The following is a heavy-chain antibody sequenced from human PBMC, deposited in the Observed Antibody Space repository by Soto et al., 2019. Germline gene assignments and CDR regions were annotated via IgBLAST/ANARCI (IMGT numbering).Heavy chain of an antibody. CDR1: GFIFDDYA. CDR2: ISWNSGSI. CDR3: AKDAITRVRGVISYYGMDV. Sequence: QPGGSLRLSCAASGFIFDDYAMHWVRQAPGKGLEWVSGISWNSGSIGYADSVKGRFTISRDNAKNSLYLQMNSLRAEDTALYYCAKDAITRVRGVISYYGMDVWGQGTTVTVSS. J-gene: IGHJ6*02. D-gene: IGHD3-10*01. V-gene: IGHV3-9*01.